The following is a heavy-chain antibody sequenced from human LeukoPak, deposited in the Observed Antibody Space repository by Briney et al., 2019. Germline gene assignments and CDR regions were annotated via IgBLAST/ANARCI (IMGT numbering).Heavy chain of an antibody. CDR1: GFTFSSYD. J-gene: IGHJ4*02. D-gene: IGHD3-22*01. CDR3: AGYSSFDC. CDR2: IGTAGDT. Sequence: PGGSLRLSCAASGFTFSSYDMHWVRQATGKGLEWVSAIGTAGDTYYPGSVKGRFTISRDNSRNTLYLEMNSLRAEDTAVYYCAGYSSFDCWGQGTLVTVSS. V-gene: IGHV3-13*01.